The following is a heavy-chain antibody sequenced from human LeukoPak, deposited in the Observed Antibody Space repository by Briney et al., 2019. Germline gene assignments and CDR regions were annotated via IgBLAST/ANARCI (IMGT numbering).Heavy chain of an antibody. J-gene: IGHJ4*02. Sequence: GGSLRLSCAASGFTFSSYAMEWVRQAPGKGLEWLSSLTGGSDYVYYADSVKGRFTISRDNAKSSLYLQMNSLIAEDTAVYYCARLSRSSYGKYYFDSWGQGTLVTVSS. V-gene: IGHV3-21*01. CDR1: GFTFSSYA. CDR2: LTGGSDYV. D-gene: IGHD1-26*01. CDR3: ARLSRSSYGKYYFDS.